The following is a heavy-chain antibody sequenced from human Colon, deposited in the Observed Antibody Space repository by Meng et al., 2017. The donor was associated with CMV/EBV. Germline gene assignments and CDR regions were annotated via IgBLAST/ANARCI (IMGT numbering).Heavy chain of an antibody. J-gene: IGHJ4*02. CDR2: ISGSGSTI. CDR1: GFTFSSYA. Sequence: GGSLRLSCAASGFTSGFTFSSYAMNWVRQAPGKGLEWVSYISGSGSTIYYADPVKGRFTISRDNAKNSLYLQMSSLRAEDTALYYCARDGGYYDSSGYPVGLDYWGQGTLVTVSS. V-gene: IGHV3-48*03. D-gene: IGHD3-22*01. CDR3: ARDGGYYDSSGYPVGLDY.